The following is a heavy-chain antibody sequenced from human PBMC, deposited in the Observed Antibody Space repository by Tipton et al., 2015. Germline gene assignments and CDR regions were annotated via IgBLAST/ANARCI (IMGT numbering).Heavy chain of an antibody. V-gene: IGHV4-39*02. J-gene: IGHJ4*02. CDR2: IYYSGDM. D-gene: IGHD4-17*01. Sequence: TLSLTCTVSGVSISGTSYYWGWIRQPPGKGLEWIGSIYYSGDMYHNPSLKSRFAMSVDTSNNHFSLRLASLTASDTAVYYCASLRHYGDYVHGLGYWGRGTLATVSS. CDR1: GVSISGTSYY. CDR3: ASLRHYGDYVHGLGY.